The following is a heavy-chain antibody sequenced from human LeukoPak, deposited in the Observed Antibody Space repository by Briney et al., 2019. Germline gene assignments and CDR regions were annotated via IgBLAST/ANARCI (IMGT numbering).Heavy chain of an antibody. J-gene: IGHJ5*02. CDR3: ARGGVLAATLAWFDP. Sequence: SETLSLTCIVSNYSISSDYYWGWIRQPPGKGLEWIGYIYYSGSTNYNPSLKSRVTISVDTSKNQFSLKLSSVTAADTAVYHCARGGVLAATLAWFDPWGQGTLVTVSS. CDR2: IYYSGST. D-gene: IGHD2-15*01. V-gene: IGHV4-61*01. CDR1: NYSISSDYY.